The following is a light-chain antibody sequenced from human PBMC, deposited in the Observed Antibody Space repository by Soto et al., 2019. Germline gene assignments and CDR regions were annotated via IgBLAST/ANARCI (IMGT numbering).Light chain of an antibody. Sequence: DIQMTQSPSTLSASVGDRVTISCRASQTITSWLAWYQQKPGKAPKLLIYDASSLESGVPSRFSGSGSGTVFTLTISSLQPDDFATYYCQQHNSYPWTFGQGTKVEIK. J-gene: IGKJ1*01. CDR1: QTITSW. V-gene: IGKV1-5*01. CDR3: QQHNSYPWT. CDR2: DAS.